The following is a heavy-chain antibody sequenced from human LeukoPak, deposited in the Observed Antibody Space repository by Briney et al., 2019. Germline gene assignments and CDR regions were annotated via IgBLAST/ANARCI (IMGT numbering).Heavy chain of an antibody. V-gene: IGHV3-30*02. CDR3: AKEGATVQNYFDY. CDR2: IGDGGSNK. J-gene: IGHJ4*02. Sequence: PGGSLRLSCAASGFTVSSNYMSWVRQAPGKGLEWVAVIGDGGSNKYYADSVKGRFTISRDNSKNTLYLQMNSLRGEDTAVYYCAKEGATVQNYFDYWGQGTLVTVSS. CDR1: GFTVSSNY. D-gene: IGHD1-26*01.